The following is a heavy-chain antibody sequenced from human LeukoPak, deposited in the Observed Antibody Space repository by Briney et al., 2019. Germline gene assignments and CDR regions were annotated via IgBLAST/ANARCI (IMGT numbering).Heavy chain of an antibody. CDR2: IIPIFGTA. Sequence: GASVKVSCKASGGTFSSYAISWVRQAPGQGLEWMGGIIPIFGTANYAQKFPGRVTITADESTSTAYMELSSLRSEDTAVYYCASCGSYPPCYFDYWGQGTLVTVSS. D-gene: IGHD1-26*01. J-gene: IGHJ4*02. CDR1: GGTFSSYA. V-gene: IGHV1-69*13. CDR3: ASCGSYPPCYFDY.